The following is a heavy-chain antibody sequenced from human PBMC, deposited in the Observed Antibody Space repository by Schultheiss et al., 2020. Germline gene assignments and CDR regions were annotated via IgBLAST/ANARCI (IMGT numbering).Heavy chain of an antibody. CDR1: GGSFSSSSYY. Sequence: SETLSLTCTVSGGSFSSSSYYWSWIRQPPGKGLEWIGYIYYSGSTYYNPSLKSRVTISVDTSKNQFSLKLSSVTAADTAVYYCARDSPYGDYLVFDPWGQGTLVTVSS. CDR2: IYYSGST. D-gene: IGHD4-17*01. V-gene: IGHV4-31*03. CDR3: ARDSPYGDYLVFDP. J-gene: IGHJ5*02.